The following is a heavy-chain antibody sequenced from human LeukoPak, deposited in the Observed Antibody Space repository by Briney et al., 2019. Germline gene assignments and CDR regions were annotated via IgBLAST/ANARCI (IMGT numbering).Heavy chain of an antibody. J-gene: IGHJ5*02. CDR3: ARDQPYYDFWSSYYLESNWFDP. V-gene: IGHV1-18*01. CDR1: GYTFTSYG. CDR2: ISAYNGNT. Sequence: ASVKVSCKASGYTFTSYGISWVRQAPGQGLEWMGWISAYNGNTNYAQKLQGRVTMTTDTSTSTAYMELRSLRSDDTAVYYCARDQPYYDFWSSYYLESNWFDPWGQGTLVTVSS. D-gene: IGHD3-3*01.